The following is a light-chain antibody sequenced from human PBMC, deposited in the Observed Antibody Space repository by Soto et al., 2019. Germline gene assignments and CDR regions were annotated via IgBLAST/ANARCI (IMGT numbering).Light chain of an antibody. CDR3: SSYAGSNHFV. V-gene: IGLV2-8*01. J-gene: IGLJ1*01. Sequence: QSALTQPPSASGSPGQSVTISCTGTSSDVGGYNDVSWYQQHPGKAPKLMIYEVSERPSGVPDRFSGSKSSNTASLTVSGLQAEDEADYYCSSYAGSNHFVFGTGTKLTVL. CDR1: SSDVGGYND. CDR2: EVS.